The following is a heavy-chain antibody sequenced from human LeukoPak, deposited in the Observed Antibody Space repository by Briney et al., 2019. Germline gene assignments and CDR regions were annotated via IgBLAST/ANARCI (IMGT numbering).Heavy chain of an antibody. Sequence: GGSLRLSCAASGFTFNSYAMSWVRQAPGKGLEWVSAISGSGGSTYYADSVKGRFTISRDNSKNTLYLQMNSLRAEDTAVYYCAKDGSTYYDFWSGTQPFDYWGQGTLVTVSS. V-gene: IGHV3-23*01. CDR1: GFTFNSYA. CDR3: AKDGSTYYDFWSGTQPFDY. CDR2: ISGSGGST. D-gene: IGHD3-3*01. J-gene: IGHJ4*02.